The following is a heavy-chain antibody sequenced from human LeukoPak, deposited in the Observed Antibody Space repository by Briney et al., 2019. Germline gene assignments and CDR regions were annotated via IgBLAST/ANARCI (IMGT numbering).Heavy chain of an antibody. J-gene: IGHJ5*02. V-gene: IGHV1-18*01. D-gene: IGHD3-22*01. Sequence: GASVKVSCKASGYTFTSYGISWVRQAPGQGLEWMGWISAYNGNTNYAQKLQGRVTMTTDTSTSTAYMELRSLRSDDTAVYYCARVRITMIVVAQYNWFDPWGQGTLVTVSS. CDR3: ARVRITMIVVAQYNWFDP. CDR1: GYTFTSYG. CDR2: ISAYNGNT.